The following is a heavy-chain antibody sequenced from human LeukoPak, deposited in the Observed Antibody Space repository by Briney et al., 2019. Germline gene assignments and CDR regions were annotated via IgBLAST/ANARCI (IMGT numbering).Heavy chain of an antibody. CDR3: AKTGERDY. V-gene: IGHV3-7*01. D-gene: IGHD7-27*01. CDR2: VQHIGGET. CDR1: GFTFSNSW. Sequence: GGSLRLSCAGSGFTFSNSWMGWVRQAPGKGLEWVANVQHIGGETYYVDSVRGRFTISRDNAENSLYLQMNSLRDEDTAVYYCAKTGERDYWGRGTLVTVSS. J-gene: IGHJ4*02.